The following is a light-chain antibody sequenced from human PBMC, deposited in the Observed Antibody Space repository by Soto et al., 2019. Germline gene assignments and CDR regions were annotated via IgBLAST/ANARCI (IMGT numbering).Light chain of an antibody. CDR3: VFHVGSGITV. V-gene: IGLV8-61*01. CDR1: SGSVSTSLY. CDR2: NTN. J-gene: IGLJ3*02. Sequence: QAAVTQEPSFSVSPGGTATLTCGLSSGSVSTSLYPSWYQQTPGQAPRTLIYNTNSRSYGVPDRFSGSILGNKAALTITGAQADDECTYYCVFHVGSGITVFGGGTKLTVL.